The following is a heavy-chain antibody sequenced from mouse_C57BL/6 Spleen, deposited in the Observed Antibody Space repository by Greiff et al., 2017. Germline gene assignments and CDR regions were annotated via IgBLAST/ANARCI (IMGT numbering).Heavy chain of an antibody. D-gene: IGHD2-3*01. V-gene: IGHV1-5*01. CDR1: GYTFTSYW. CDR2: IYPGNSDT. J-gene: IGHJ2*01. CDR3: TRLDGYSYCFDY. Sequence: EVQLQQSGTVLARPGASVKMSCKTSGYTFTSYWMHWVKQRPGQGLEWIGAIYPGNSDTSYNQKFKGKAKLTAVTSASTAYMELSSLTNEDSAVYYCTRLDGYSYCFDYWGHGTTLTVSS.